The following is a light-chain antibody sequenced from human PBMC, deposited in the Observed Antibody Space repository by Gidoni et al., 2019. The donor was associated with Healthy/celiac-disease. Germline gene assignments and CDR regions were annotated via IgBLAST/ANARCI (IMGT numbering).Light chain of an antibody. V-gene: IGKV3-11*01. J-gene: IGKJ4*01. Sequence: EIVLTQSPATLSLSPGERANLACRASQSVSSYLAWYQQKPGQAPRLLISDASSRATGIPARFSGSGSGTDFTLIISSLEPEDFAVYYCQQRSNWPPLTCGGGTKVEIK. CDR1: QSVSSY. CDR2: DAS. CDR3: QQRSNWPPLT.